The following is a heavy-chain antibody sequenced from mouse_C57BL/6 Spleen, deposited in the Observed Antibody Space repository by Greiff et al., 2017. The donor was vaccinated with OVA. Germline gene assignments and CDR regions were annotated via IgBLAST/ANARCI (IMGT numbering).Heavy chain of an antibody. J-gene: IGHJ2*01. D-gene: IGHD3-1*01. Sequence: EVQRVESGGGLVKPGGSLKLSCAASGFTFSSYAMPWVRQTPEKRLEWVATISDGGSYTYYPDNVKGRFTISRDNAKNNLDLQMSHLKSEDTAMYYCARGSSANSHYFDYWGQGTTLTVSS. CDR2: ISDGGSYT. V-gene: IGHV5-4*01. CDR3: ARGSSANSHYFDY. CDR1: GFTFSSYA.